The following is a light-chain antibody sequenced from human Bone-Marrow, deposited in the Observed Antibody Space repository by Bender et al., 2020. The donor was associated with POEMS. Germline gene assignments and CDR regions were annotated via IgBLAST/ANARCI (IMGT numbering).Light chain of an antibody. CDR3: CSYAGSRTSV. J-gene: IGLJ1*01. CDR1: SNDVGSYNL. Sequence: QSALTQPASVSGSPGQSITISCTGSSNDVGSYNLVSWYQHHPGKAPKLMIYEDTKRPSGVSDRFSGSKSGNTASLTISGLQAEDEADYYCCSYAGSRTSVFGTGTKVTVL. CDR2: EDT. V-gene: IGLV2-23*01.